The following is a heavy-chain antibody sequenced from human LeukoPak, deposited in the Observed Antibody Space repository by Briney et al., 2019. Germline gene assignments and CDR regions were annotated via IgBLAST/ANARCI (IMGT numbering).Heavy chain of an antibody. V-gene: IGHV1-46*01. Sequence: ASVKVSCKASGYTFTSYYMHWVRQAPGQGLEWMGIINPSGGSTSYAQKFQGRVTMTGDMSTSTVYMELSSLRSEDTAVYYCVSVNYGSGSSYMDVWGKGTTVTVSS. J-gene: IGHJ6*03. CDR1: GYTFTSYY. CDR2: INPSGGST. CDR3: VSVNYGSGSSYMDV. D-gene: IGHD3-10*01.